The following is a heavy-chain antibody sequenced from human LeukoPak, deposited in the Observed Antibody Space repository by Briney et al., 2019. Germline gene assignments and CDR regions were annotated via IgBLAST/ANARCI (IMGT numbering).Heavy chain of an antibody. Sequence: GASVKVSCKASGYTFTGYFLHWVRQAPGQGLEWMGWINPNSGSTRYAQNFQGRVTMTRDASISTAHMELRVRSDDTAVYYCARVSNGGNSGWGGSYYFDYWGQGTLVTVSS. J-gene: IGHJ4*02. CDR2: INPNSGST. CDR1: GYTFTGYF. V-gene: IGHV1-2*02. D-gene: IGHD4-23*01. CDR3: ARVSNGGNSGWGGSYYFDY.